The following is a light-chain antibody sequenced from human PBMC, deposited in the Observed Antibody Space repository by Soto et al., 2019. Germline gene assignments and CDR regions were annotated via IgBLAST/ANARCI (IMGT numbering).Light chain of an antibody. V-gene: IGKV1-6*01. CDR1: QGSDKD. CDR3: LQDFTHPFI. J-gene: IGKJ3*01. Sequence: AIQMTQSPSSLSASVGDTVTLTCRASQGSDKDLGWYQQKPGKAPNLLIHAASTLQSGVPSRFSGSGSGTDFALTISSLQPEDFTTYYCLQDFTHPFIFGPGTKVDIK. CDR2: AAS.